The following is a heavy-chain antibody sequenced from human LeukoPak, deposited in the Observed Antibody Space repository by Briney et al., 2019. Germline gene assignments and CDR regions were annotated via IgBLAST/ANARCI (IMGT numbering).Heavy chain of an antibody. J-gene: IGHJ5*02. CDR1: GFTFSSYA. Sequence: GGSLRLSCAASGFTFSSYAMHWVRQAPGKGLEYVSAISSNGGSTYYANSVKGRFTISRDNSKNTLYLQMGSLRAEDMAVYYCAGSDSSSWYSGWFDPWGQGTLVTVSS. D-gene: IGHD6-13*01. CDR3: AGSDSSSWYSGWFDP. CDR2: ISSNGGST. V-gene: IGHV3-64*01.